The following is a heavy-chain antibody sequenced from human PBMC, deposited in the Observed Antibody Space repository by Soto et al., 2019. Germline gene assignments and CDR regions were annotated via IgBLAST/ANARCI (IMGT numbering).Heavy chain of an antibody. V-gene: IGHV4-59*08. CDR3: VRQSVDCSGGSCYTYYFGF. CDR1: GGSINNYY. CDR2: IYYSGST. J-gene: IGHJ4*02. Sequence: QVQLQESGPGLVKPSETLSLICSVSGGSINNYYWSWIRQPPGKGLEWMGYIYYSGSTNYNPSLKRRLTISVATSKIQFSLKLSSVPAADPAVYCCVRQSVDCSGGSCYTYYFGFWGPGTLVPVFS. D-gene: IGHD2-15*01.